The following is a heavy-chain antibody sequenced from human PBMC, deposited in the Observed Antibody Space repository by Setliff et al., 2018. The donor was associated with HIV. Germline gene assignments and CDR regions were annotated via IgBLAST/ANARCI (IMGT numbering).Heavy chain of an antibody. V-gene: IGHV1-69*06. CDR1: GCTFSTYV. CDR2: ITPILRTT. CDR3: ARDHQTMLWLDY. J-gene: IGHJ4*02. Sequence: ASVKVSCKASGCTFSTYVWTCVRQAPGQGLEWMGGITPILRTTNYAQKFQGRVTITADMSTNTAHMELSSLSAEDTAIYYCARDHQTMLWLDYWGQGTLVTVSS. D-gene: IGHD2-21*01.